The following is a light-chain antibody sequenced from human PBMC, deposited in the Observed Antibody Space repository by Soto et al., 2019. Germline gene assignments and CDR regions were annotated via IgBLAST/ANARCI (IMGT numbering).Light chain of an antibody. CDR2: AAS. Sequence: EIVMTQSPVTLSLSPGEGATLSCRASQTVSKNYLAWYQQKAGQAPRLVIYAASTRATGIPDRFSVSWSGTDFTLTISRLEPEYFAVFYCQQYAVSPITFGQGTRLDIK. V-gene: IGKV3-20*01. CDR3: QQYAVSPIT. J-gene: IGKJ5*01. CDR1: QTVSKNY.